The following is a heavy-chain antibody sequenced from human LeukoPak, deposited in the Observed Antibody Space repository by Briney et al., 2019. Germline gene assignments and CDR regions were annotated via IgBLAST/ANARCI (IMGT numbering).Heavy chain of an antibody. CDR1: DGPFSGYY. V-gene: IGHV4-34*01. J-gene: IGHJ4*02. Sequence: SETLSLTCAVYDGPFSGYYWGWIRQPPGKGLEWIGEINHSGSTNYNPSLKSRVTISQDRSKNQFSLKVSSVTAADTAVYYCARASQTGITGGYCSDDTCVNYFDYWGQGTLVTVSS. CDR2: INHSGST. CDR3: ARASQTGITGGYCSDDTCVNYFDY. D-gene: IGHD2-15*01.